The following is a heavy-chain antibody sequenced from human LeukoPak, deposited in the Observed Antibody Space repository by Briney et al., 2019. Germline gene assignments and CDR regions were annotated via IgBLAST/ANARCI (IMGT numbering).Heavy chain of an antibody. CDR1: GGSIGSGDYS. J-gene: IGHJ4*02. Sequence: PSETLSLTCAVSGGSIGSGDYSWSWIRQPPGSGLEWIGYIWHSGHTNYNPSLRSRVTISLGRSNTQFSLRLNSVTAADTAVYYCARARESMTTAGSYFDFWGQGTLVTVSS. CDR3: ARARESMTTAGSYFDF. CDR2: IWHSGHT. D-gene: IGHD6-13*01. V-gene: IGHV4-30-2*01.